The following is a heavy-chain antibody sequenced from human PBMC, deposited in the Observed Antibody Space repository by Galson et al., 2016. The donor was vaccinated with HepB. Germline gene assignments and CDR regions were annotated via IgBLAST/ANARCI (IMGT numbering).Heavy chain of an antibody. CDR2: LSARGSTK. Sequence: SLRLSCAASGGFGFGTYAMTWVRQAPGRGLEWVSGLSARGSTKFYAASVEGRFTISRDNSKNTLFLEMNSLRVDDTAVYFCAKVRGVIAGGSALDYWGQGTLVTVSS. V-gene: IGHV3-23*01. CDR1: GGFGFGTYA. J-gene: IGHJ4*02. D-gene: IGHD1-26*01. CDR3: AKVRGVIAGGSALDY.